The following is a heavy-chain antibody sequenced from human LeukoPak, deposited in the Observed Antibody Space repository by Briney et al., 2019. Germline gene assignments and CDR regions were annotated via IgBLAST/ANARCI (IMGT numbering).Heavy chain of an antibody. CDR3: ARDDAYCGGDCYPGVRAFYI. V-gene: IGHV3-21*01. CDR2: ISSSSSYI. J-gene: IGHJ3*02. D-gene: IGHD2-21*02. CDR1: GFTFSIYS. Sequence: KPGGSLRLSCAASGFTFSIYSMNWVRQAPGKGLEWVSSISSSSSYIYYADSVKGRFTISRDNAKNSLYLQMNSLRAEDTAVYYCARDDAYCGGDCYPGVRAFYIWGQGTMVTVSS.